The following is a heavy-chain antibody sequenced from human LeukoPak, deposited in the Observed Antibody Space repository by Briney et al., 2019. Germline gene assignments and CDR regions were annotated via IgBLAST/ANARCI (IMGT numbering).Heavy chain of an antibody. J-gene: IGHJ4*02. CDR2: IIPIFGTA. V-gene: IGHV1-69*05. Sequence: SVKVSCKASGGTFCSYAISWVRQAPGQGLEWMGGIIPIFGTANYAQKFQGRVTITTDESTSTAYMELSSLRSEDTAVYYCARDSGGPYYYDSSGYYPQPRRYYFDYWGQGTLVTVSS. CDR3: ARDSGGPYYYDSSGYYPQPRRYYFDY. D-gene: IGHD3-22*01. CDR1: GGTFCSYA.